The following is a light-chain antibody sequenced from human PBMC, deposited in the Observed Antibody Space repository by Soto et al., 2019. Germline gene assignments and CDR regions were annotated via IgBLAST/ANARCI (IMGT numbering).Light chain of an antibody. CDR3: QHYYSTPPT. Sequence: IVMTESPDSLAVSLGERATINCKSSQSVLYSSNNKNFLAWYQQKPGQPPKLLIYWASTRESGVPDRFSGSGSGTDFTLTISSLQAEDVAVYYCQHYYSTPPTFGQGTKVDIK. CDR1: QSVLYSSNNKNF. V-gene: IGKV4-1*01. J-gene: IGKJ1*01. CDR2: WAS.